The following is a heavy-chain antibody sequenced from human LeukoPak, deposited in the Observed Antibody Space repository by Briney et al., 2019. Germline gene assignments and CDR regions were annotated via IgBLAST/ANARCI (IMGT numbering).Heavy chain of an antibody. D-gene: IGHD6-13*01. V-gene: IGHV3-30*18. Sequence: GRSLRLSCAASGFTFSSYGMHWVRQAPGKGLEWVAVISYDGSNKYYADPVKGRFTISRDNSKNTLYLQMNSLRAEDTAVYYCAKDGQQLARYYFDYWGQGTLVTVSS. CDR1: GFTFSSYG. CDR3: AKDGQQLARYYFDY. J-gene: IGHJ4*02. CDR2: ISYDGSNK.